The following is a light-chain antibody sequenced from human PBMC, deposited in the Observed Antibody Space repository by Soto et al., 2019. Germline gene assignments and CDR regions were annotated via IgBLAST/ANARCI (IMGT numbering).Light chain of an antibody. CDR3: QQYNSWPLT. J-gene: IGKJ4*01. CDR2: GAS. V-gene: IGKV3D-15*01. CDR1: QSVYNN. Sequence: EVVMTQSPATLSVSPGERATLSCRTSQSVYNNLAWYLQKPGQAPRLLISGASTRATGIPARFSGSGSGTEVTLTINSLQSENFAVYYCQQYNSWPLTFGGGTKVEIK.